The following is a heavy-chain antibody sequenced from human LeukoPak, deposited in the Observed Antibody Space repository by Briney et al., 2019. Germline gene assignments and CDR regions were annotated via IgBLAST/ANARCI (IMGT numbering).Heavy chain of an antibody. CDR1: GGSFSGYY. CDR3: ARVGIAAAGFSDY. CDR2: INHSGST. J-gene: IGHJ4*02. D-gene: IGHD6-13*01. Sequence: PSETLSLTCAVYGGSFSGYYWSWIRQPPGKGLEWIGEINHSGSTNYSPSLKSRVTISVDTSKNQFSLKLSSVTAADTAVYYCARVGIAAAGFSDYWGQGTLVTVSS. V-gene: IGHV4-34*01.